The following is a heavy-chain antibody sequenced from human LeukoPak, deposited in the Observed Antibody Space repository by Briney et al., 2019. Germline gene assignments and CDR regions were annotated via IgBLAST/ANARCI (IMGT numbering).Heavy chain of an antibody. CDR1: GYSISSGFY. J-gene: IGHJ2*01. CDR2: IHHSGVT. V-gene: IGHV4-38-2*01. D-gene: IGHD1-26*01. CDR3: ARGPVGATPGWYFDL. Sequence: SETLSLTCVVSGYSISSGFYWSWIRQPPGKGLEWIATIHHSGVTYYNPSLKSRVTISVDTSKNQFSLKLSSVTAADTAVYYCARGPVGATPGWYFDLWGRGTLVTVSS.